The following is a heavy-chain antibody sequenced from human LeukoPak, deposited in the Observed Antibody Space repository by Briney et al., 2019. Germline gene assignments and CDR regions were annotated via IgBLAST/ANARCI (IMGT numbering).Heavy chain of an antibody. J-gene: IGHJ3*02. D-gene: IGHD5-24*01. Sequence: GGSLRLSCVASGFTFSSYAMGWVRQAPGKRPEWVSSLTDSGGTTYYVDSVKGRFTISRDNSKNTLYLHMNSLRAEDTAMYYCAKKRDAFDIWGLGTMVTVSS. V-gene: IGHV3-23*01. CDR2: LTDSGGTT. CDR3: AKKRDAFDI. CDR1: GFTFSSYA.